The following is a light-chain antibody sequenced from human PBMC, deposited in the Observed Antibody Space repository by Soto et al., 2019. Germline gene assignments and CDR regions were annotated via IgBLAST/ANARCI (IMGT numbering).Light chain of an antibody. CDR1: RSDVGGYNY. Sequence: QSVLTQPPSASGSPGQSVTISCTGTRSDVGGYNYVSWYQQHPGKAPKLMIYEVSKRPSGVPDRFSGSKSGNTASLTVSWLQAEDEADYYCSSYAGSNNYVFGTGTKVTVL. CDR3: SSYAGSNNYV. CDR2: EVS. J-gene: IGLJ1*01. V-gene: IGLV2-8*01.